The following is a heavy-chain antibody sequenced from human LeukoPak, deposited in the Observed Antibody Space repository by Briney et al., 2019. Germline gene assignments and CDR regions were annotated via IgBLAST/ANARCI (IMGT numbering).Heavy chain of an antibody. CDR1: GDSVSSNSVT. CDR2: TYFRSTWCN. V-gene: IGHV6-1*01. CDR3: ARRLTQYDCFDP. Sequence: SQTLSLTCAISGDSVSSNSVTWNWIRQSPSRGLEWLGRTYFRSTWCNDYAVSVRGRITVNPDTSKNQFSLHLNSVTPEDTAVYYCARRLTQYDCFDPWGQGILVTVSS. D-gene: IGHD2-2*01. J-gene: IGHJ5*02.